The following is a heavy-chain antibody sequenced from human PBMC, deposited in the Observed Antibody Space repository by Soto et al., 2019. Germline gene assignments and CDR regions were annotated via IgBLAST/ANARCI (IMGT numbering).Heavy chain of an antibody. V-gene: IGHV3-48*02. CDR1: GFTFSSYS. CDR3: ARGLTMIVVVPGAFDI. J-gene: IGHJ3*02. Sequence: LRLSCAASGFTFSSYSMNWVRQAPGKGLEWVSYISSSSTIYYADSVKGRFTISRDNAKNSLYLQMNSLRDEDTAVYYCARGLTMIVVVPGAFDIWGQGTMVTVSS. D-gene: IGHD3-22*01. CDR2: ISSSSTI.